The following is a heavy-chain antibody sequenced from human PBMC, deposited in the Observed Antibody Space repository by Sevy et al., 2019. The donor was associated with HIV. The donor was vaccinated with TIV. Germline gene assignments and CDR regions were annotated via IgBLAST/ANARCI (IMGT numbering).Heavy chain of an antibody. Sequence: GGSLRLSCAASGFTFSNYGIHWVRRAPGKGLEWVAVVCYDESNKYYADSVKGRFTISKDNSRNTVYLQMNSLRAEDTAMYYSARDDKAAGLSFDYWGQGTLVTVSS. V-gene: IGHV3-33*01. CDR3: ARDDKAAGLSFDY. J-gene: IGHJ4*02. CDR1: GFTFSNYG. CDR2: VCYDESNK. D-gene: IGHD6-13*01.